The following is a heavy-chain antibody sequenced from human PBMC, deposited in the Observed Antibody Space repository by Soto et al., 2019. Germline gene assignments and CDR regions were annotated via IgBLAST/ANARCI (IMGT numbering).Heavy chain of an antibody. Sequence: GGSLRLSCAASGFTFSSYAMSWVRQAPGKGLEWVSAISGSGGSTYYADSAKGRFTISRDNSKNTLYLQMNSLRAEDTAVYYCARLLHNPYYYGMDVWGQGTTVTVSS. V-gene: IGHV3-23*01. CDR2: ISGSGGST. D-gene: IGHD1-26*01. J-gene: IGHJ6*02. CDR1: GFTFSSYA. CDR3: ARLLHNPYYYGMDV.